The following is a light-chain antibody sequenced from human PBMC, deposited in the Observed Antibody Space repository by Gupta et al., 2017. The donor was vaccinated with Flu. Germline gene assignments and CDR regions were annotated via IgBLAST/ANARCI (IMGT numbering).Light chain of an antibody. CDR1: SGYSDYK. CDR2: APPGVICG. Sequence: QPVLTQPPSASASLGASVTLTCTLTSGYSDYKVDWFQQRPGKAPHFTMRAPPGVICGFRGDDTPDRFSACGSGLNRSPTITNVQEEDESDYDCWSGPGTGSDHVEVFGGGTKLTVL. CDR3: WSGPGTGSDHVEV. V-gene: IGLV9-49*01. J-gene: IGLJ3*02.